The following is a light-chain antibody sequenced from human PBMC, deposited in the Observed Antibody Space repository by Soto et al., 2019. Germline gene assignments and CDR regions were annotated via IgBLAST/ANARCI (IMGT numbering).Light chain of an antibody. CDR3: QSWGSGFDVV. V-gene: IGLV4-69*01. CDR1: SDHSSFA. J-gene: IGLJ2*01. CDR2: VNSDGSH. Sequence: QLVLTQSPSASASPGASVKITCTLSSDHSSFAIAWLQQQPEKGPRYLMKVNSDGSHVKGDGIPDRFSGSSSGAERYLTISSLQSEDEADYYCQSWGSGFDVVFGGGTKLTVL.